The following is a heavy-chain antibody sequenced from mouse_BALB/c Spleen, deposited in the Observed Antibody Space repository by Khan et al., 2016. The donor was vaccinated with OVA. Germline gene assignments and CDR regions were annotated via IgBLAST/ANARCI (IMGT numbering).Heavy chain of an antibody. V-gene: IGHV3-2*02. J-gene: IGHJ3*01. Sequence: EVELVESGPGLVKPSQSLSLTCSVAGYSITSDYAWNWIRQFPGNKLEWMGYISYSGSTSYNPSLKSRISINRDTSKNQFFLQLNSVTTEDTATYYFARLGPGFTYWGQGTLVTVSA. CDR3: ARLGPGFTY. CDR1: GYSITSDYA. D-gene: IGHD4-1*01. CDR2: ISYSGST.